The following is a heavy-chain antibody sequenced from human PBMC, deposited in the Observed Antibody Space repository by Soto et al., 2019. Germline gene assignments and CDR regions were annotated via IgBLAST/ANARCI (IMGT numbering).Heavy chain of an antibody. D-gene: IGHD3-10*01. CDR1: GGSISSYY. V-gene: IGHV4-59*08. J-gene: IGHJ4*02. CDR2: IYYSGST. CDR3: ARRRSGPTFFDY. Sequence: PSETLSLTCTVSGGSISSYYWSWIRQPPGKGLEWIGFIYYSGSTNYNPSLKSRVTISVDTSKNQFSLKLSSVTAADTAVYYCARRRSGPTFFDYRGQGTLVTVSS.